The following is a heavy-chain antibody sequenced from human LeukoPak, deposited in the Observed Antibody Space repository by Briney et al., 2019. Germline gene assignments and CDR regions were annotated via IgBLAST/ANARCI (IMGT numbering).Heavy chain of an antibody. J-gene: IGHJ2*01. Sequence: ASVKVSCKASGYTFTTYGINWVRQAPGQGLEWMGWISTYDGNTHYAQKLRGRVTMIRDTSTSTVYMELRSLISDDTAVYYCARANSQVLRYFDWLPNWYFDLWGRGTLVTVSS. CDR2: ISTYDGNT. D-gene: IGHD3-9*01. CDR1: GYTFTTYG. V-gene: IGHV1-18*01. CDR3: ARANSQVLRYFDWLPNWYFDL.